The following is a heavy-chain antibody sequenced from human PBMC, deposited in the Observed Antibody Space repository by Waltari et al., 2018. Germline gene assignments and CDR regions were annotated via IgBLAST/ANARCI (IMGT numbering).Heavy chain of an antibody. Sequence: QVQLVQSGAEVQKPGSSVKVSCTASGGTFSRAAISWVRQAPGQGLEWMGRIIPIFGTANYAQKFQGRVTITADESTSTAYMELSSLRSEDTAVYYCARDGSDRYTGHAFDIWGQGTMVTVSS. CDR2: IIPIFGTA. CDR3: ARDGSDRYTGHAFDI. CDR1: GGTFSRAA. J-gene: IGHJ3*02. D-gene: IGHD3-10*01. V-gene: IGHV1-69*15.